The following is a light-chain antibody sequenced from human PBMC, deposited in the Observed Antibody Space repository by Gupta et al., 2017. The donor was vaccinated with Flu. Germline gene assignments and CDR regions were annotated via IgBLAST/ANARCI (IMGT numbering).Light chain of an antibody. CDR3: QQYHTFPRM. Sequence: DIQMTQSPSTLSASVGDRVTITCRASQSLDNWLAWFQQKPGQAPKLLIYRVFNLENGVPSRFSGSGSGTGFTLTISSLQPEDFATYFCQQYHTFPRMFGQGTRVEIE. CDR2: RVF. J-gene: IGKJ1*01. V-gene: IGKV1-5*03. CDR1: QSLDNW.